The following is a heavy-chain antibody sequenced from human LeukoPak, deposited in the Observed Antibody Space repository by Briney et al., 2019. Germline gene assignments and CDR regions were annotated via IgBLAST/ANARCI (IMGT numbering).Heavy chain of an antibody. CDR3: ARNGQQVRYFQH. J-gene: IGHJ1*01. Sequence: ASVKVSCKASEYTFTNYDINWVRQATGQGLEWMGWMNPNSGNTNYAQKFQGRVTMTRNTSISTAYMELSSLTSEDTAVCFCARNGQQVRYFQHWGQGTLVTVSS. CDR2: MNPNSGNT. D-gene: IGHD6-13*01. CDR1: EYTFTNYD. V-gene: IGHV1-8*01.